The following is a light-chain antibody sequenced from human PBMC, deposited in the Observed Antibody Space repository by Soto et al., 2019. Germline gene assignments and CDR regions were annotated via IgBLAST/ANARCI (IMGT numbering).Light chain of an antibody. CDR3: HQFASTPRT. J-gene: IGKJ1*01. CDR2: GAS. CDR1: QSVDRNY. Sequence: EIVLTQSPGTLSLSPGESATLSCRASQSVDRNYLAWYQQKPGQAPRLLIYGASSRATGIPPRFSGSGSGTEFVLTISGLEPEDFAVYYCHQFASTPRTFGQRTKVESK. V-gene: IGKV3-20*01.